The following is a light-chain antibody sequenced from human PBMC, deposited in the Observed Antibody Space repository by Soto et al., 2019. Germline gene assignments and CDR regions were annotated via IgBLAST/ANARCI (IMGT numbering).Light chain of an antibody. CDR3: QQADTFPIT. V-gene: IGKV1-12*01. Sequence: DIQMTQSPSSLSASVGDRVTITSQASQGLSRSLAWYHQKPGKAPKLLICSASSLQSGVPSRFSGSGFGTDFTLTISSLQAEDFATYYCQQADTFPITFGQGTRLEI. J-gene: IGKJ5*01. CDR1: QGLSRS. CDR2: SAS.